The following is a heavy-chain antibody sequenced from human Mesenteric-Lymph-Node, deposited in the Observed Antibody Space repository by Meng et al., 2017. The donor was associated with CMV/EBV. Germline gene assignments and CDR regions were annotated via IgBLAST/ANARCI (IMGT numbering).Heavy chain of an antibody. CDR2: IIPIFGTA. Sequence: SVKVSCKASGGTFSSYAISWVRQAPGQGLEWMGGIIPIFGTANYAQKFQGRVTITTDESTSTAYMELGSLRSEDTAVYYCASPRGIQLYYYYGMDVWGQGTTVTVSS. D-gene: IGHD5-18*01. V-gene: IGHV1-69*05. CDR3: ASPRGIQLYYYYGMDV. J-gene: IGHJ6*02. CDR1: GGTFSSYA.